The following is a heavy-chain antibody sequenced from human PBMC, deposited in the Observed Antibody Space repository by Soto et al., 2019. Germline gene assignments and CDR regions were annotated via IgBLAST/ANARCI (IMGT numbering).Heavy chain of an antibody. V-gene: IGHV3-9*01. CDR2: INWNSVSI. CDR3: SKDLYSSINPRGGYFQH. CDR1: GFNFDDYA. D-gene: IGHD6-13*01. Sequence: EVQLVESGGGLVQPGRSLRLSCAASGFNFDDYAMPWVRQVPGKGLEWVSGINWNSVSIDYADSVKGRFTISRDNAKNSLYLQMNSLRAEDTALYYCSKDLYSSINPRGGYFQHWGQGTLVTVSS. J-gene: IGHJ1*01.